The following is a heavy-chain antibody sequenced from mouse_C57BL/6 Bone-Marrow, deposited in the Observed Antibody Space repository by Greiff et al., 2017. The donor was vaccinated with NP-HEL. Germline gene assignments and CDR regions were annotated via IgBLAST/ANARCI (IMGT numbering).Heavy chain of an antibody. CDR1: GYTFTSYW. D-gene: IGHD1-1*01. V-gene: IGHV1-59*01. CDR3: ARNFQYYGSRRWYFDV. J-gene: IGHJ1*03. Sequence: VQLQQPGAELVRPGTSVKLSCKASGYTFTSYWMHWVKQRPGQGLEWIGVIDPSDSYTNYNQKFKGKATLTVDTSSRTAYMQLSSLTSEDSAVYYCARNFQYYGSRRWYFDVWGTGTTVTVSS. CDR2: IDPSDSYT.